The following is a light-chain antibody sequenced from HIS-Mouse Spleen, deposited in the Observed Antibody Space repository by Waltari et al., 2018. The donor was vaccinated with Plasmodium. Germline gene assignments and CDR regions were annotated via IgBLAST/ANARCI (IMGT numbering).Light chain of an antibody. V-gene: IGLV4-69*01. CDR1: SGHSSYA. CDR3: QTWGTGMGV. J-gene: IGLJ2*01. CDR2: LNSDGSH. Sequence: QLVLTQSPSASASLGASVKLTCTLSSGHSSYAIAWHQQQPEKGPRYLMKLNSDGSHSKGDGIPDRFSGSSSGAVRDLTISSLQAEDEADYYCQTWGTGMGVFGGGTKLTVL.